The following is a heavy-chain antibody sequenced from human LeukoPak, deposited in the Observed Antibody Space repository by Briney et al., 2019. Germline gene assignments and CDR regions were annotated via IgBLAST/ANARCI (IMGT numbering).Heavy chain of an antibody. D-gene: IGHD2-2*01. Sequence: GASVKVSCKASGYTFTGYYMHWVRQAPGQGLEWMGWINPNSGGTNYAQKFQGRVTMTRDTSISTAYMELSRLRSDDTAVYYCARARARYCSSTSCSEAFDIWGQGTMVTVSS. CDR1: GYTFTGYY. V-gene: IGHV1-2*02. J-gene: IGHJ3*02. CDR3: ARARARYCSSTSCSEAFDI. CDR2: INPNSGGT.